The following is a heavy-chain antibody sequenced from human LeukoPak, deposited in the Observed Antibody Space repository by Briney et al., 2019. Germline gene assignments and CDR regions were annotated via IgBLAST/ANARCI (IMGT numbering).Heavy chain of an antibody. V-gene: IGHV3-30*02. CDR1: GFTFSSYG. CDR2: IRSDGSSK. D-gene: IGHD2-8*01. J-gene: IGHJ4*02. CDR3: AKGLNGYLDY. Sequence: GGSLRFSCAASGFTFSSYGMHWVRQAPGKGLEWVAFIRSDGSSKHYADSVKGRFTISRDNSYSTLYVQMNSLRAEDTAVYYCAKGLNGYLDYWGQGTLVTVSS.